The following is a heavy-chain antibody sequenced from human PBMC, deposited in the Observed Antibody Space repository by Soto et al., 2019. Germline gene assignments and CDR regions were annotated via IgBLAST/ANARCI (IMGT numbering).Heavy chain of an antibody. CDR2: IYYSGST. Sequence: QLQLQESGPGLVKPSETLSLTCTVSGGSISSSSYYWCWIRQPPGKGLECIGSIYYSGSTYYNPSLKSRVTISVDTSKNQFSLKLSSVTAADTAVYYCAIFEISYGYYFDYWGQGTLVTVSS. V-gene: IGHV4-39*01. CDR3: AIFEISYGYYFDY. J-gene: IGHJ4*02. CDR1: GGSISSSSYY. D-gene: IGHD5-18*01.